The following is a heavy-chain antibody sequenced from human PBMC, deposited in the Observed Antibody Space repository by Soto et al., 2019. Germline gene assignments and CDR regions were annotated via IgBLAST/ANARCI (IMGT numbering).Heavy chain of an antibody. Sequence: GGSLRLSCAASGFTFSSYSMNWFRQAPGKGLEWVSSISSSSSYIYYADSVKGRFTISRDNAKNSLYLQMNSLRAEDTAVYYCARDXPELRYFDWSVGNWFDPWGQGTLVTVSS. J-gene: IGHJ5*02. V-gene: IGHV3-21*01. CDR1: GFTFSSYS. CDR2: ISSSSSYI. D-gene: IGHD3-9*01. CDR3: ARDXPELRYFDWSVGNWFDP.